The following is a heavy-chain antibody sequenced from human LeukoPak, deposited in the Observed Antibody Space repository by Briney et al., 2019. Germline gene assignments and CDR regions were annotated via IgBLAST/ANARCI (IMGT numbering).Heavy chain of an antibody. CDR3: ARDLRMVRGVIDRYYYYYYYMDV. Sequence: ASVKVSCKASGYTFTGYYMHWVRQAPGQGLQWMGWINPNSGGTNYAQNFQGRVTMTRDTSTSTVYMELSSLRSEDTAVYYCARDLRMVRGVIDRYYYYYYYMDVWGKGTTVTVS. CDR2: INPNSGGT. V-gene: IGHV1-2*02. CDR1: GYTFTGYY. J-gene: IGHJ6*03. D-gene: IGHD3-10*01.